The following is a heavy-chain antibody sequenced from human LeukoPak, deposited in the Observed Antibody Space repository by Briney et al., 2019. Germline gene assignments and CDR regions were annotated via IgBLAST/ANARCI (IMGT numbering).Heavy chain of an antibody. V-gene: IGHV1-69*01. CDR2: IIPIFGTA. J-gene: IGHJ4*02. D-gene: IGHD3-9*01. CDR3: ASRDYDILTGYSSVDY. CDR1: GGTFSSYA. Sequence: ASVKVSCKASGGTFSSYAISWVRQAPGQGLEWMGGIIPIFGTANYAQKFQGRVTITADESTNTAYMELSSLRSEDTAVYYCASRDYDILTGYSSVDYWGQGTLVTVSS.